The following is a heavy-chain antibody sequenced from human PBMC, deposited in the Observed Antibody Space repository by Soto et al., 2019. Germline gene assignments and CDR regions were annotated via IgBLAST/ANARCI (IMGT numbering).Heavy chain of an antibody. CDR1: GFTFINFA. J-gene: IGHJ4*02. CDR3: ARDPGFRKIRGFDY. CDR2: ISYDGGNK. V-gene: IGHV3-30-3*01. Sequence: GGSLRLSCASSGFTFINFAMHWVRQAPGKGLEWVAVISYDGGNKDYADSVKGRFTISRDISKNTLYLQMNSLRAEDSAVYYCARDPGFRKIRGFDYWGQGTLVTVSS.